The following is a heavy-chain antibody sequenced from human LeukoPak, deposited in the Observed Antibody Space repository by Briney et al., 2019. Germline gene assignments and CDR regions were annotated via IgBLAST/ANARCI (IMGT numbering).Heavy chain of an antibody. CDR3: ARDLFTSSWYRWFDP. Sequence: SETLSLTCTVSGVSISSYYWSWIRQPAGKGLEWIGRIYSSGSTNYNPSLKSRVTISEDTSKNQFSLKLTSVTAADTAVYYCARDLFTSSWYRWFDPWGQGTLVTVSS. D-gene: IGHD6-13*01. V-gene: IGHV4-4*07. CDR1: GVSISSYY. J-gene: IGHJ5*02. CDR2: IYSSGST.